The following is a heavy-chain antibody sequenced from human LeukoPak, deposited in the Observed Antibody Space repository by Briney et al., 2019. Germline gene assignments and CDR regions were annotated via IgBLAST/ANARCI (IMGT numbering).Heavy chain of an antibody. CDR1: GFTFSTYA. J-gene: IGHJ3*02. CDR2: IPYDGSNK. Sequence: GGSLRLSCAASGFTFSTYAIHWVRQAPGKGLEWVAVIPYDGSNKFYADSVKGRFTISRDNSKNTLYLQMNSLRAEDTAVYYCASMVYYDSSGSAFDIWGQGTMVTVSS. CDR3: ASMVYYDSSGSAFDI. V-gene: IGHV3-30-3*01. D-gene: IGHD3-22*01.